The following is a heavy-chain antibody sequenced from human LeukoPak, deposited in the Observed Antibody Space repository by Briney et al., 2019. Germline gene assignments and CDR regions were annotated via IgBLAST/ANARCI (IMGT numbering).Heavy chain of an antibody. D-gene: IGHD3-3*01. CDR1: GFTFSSYS. V-gene: IGHV3-21*01. CDR2: ISSSSSYI. CDR3: ARVLTIFGVVMTYGMDV. J-gene: IGHJ6*02. Sequence: GGSLRLSCAASGFTFSSYSMNWVRQAPGKGLEWVPSISSSSSYIYYADSVKGRFTISRDNAKNSLYLQMNSLRAEDTAVYYCARVLTIFGVVMTYGMDVWGQGTTVTVSS.